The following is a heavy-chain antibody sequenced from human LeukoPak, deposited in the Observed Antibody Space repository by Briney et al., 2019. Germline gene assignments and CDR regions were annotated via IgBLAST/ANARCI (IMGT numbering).Heavy chain of an antibody. V-gene: IGHV1-18*01. Sequence: ASVKVSCKASGYTFTSYGISWVRQAPGQGLEWMEWISAYNGSTNYAQKLQGRVTMTTDTSTSTAYMELRSLRSDDTAVYYCALSGSYAPFDYWGQGTLVTVSS. CDR2: ISAYNGST. CDR1: GYTFTSYG. CDR3: ALSGSYAPFDY. D-gene: IGHD1-26*01. J-gene: IGHJ4*02.